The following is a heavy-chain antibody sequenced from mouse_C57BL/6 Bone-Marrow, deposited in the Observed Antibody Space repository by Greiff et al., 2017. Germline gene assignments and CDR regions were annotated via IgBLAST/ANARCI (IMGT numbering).Heavy chain of an antibody. CDR3: ARPYYSNYWYFDV. D-gene: IGHD2-5*01. CDR2: IYPGSGST. V-gene: IGHV1-55*01. Sequence: QVQLQQPGAELVKPGASVKMSCKASGYTFTSYWITWVKQRPRQGLEWIGDIYPGSGSTNYNEKFKSKATLTVDTSSNTAYMQLSSLTSEDSAVYYCARPYYSNYWYFDVWGTGTTVTVSS. J-gene: IGHJ1*03. CDR1: GYTFTSYW.